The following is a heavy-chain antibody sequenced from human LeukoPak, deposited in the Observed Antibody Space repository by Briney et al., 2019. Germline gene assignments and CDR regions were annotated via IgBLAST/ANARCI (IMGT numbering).Heavy chain of an antibody. CDR2: MNPNSGNT. CDR3: TTGGGRTHYSDY. J-gene: IGHJ4*02. V-gene: IGHV1-8*01. Sequence: VKVSCKVSGYTLTELSMHWVRQAPGQGLEWMGWMNPNSGNTVYAQNFQGRVTMTRTTSISTAYMELSSLRSEDTAVYYCTTGGGRTHYSDYWGQGTLVTVSS. CDR1: GYTLTELS. D-gene: IGHD3-16*01.